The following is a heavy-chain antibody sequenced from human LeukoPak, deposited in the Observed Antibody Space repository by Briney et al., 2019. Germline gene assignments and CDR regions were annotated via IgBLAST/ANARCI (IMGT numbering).Heavy chain of an antibody. CDR1: GYTFTSYD. CDR3: ARGTRSIAAAATRVYYFDY. D-gene: IGHD6-13*01. Sequence: ASVKVSCEASGYTFTSYDINWVRQATGQGLEWMRWMNPNSGNTGYAQKFQGRVTMTRNTSISTAYMELSSLRSEDTAVYYCARGTRSIAAAATRVYYFDYRGRGTLVTVSS. CDR2: MNPNSGNT. V-gene: IGHV1-8*01. J-gene: IGHJ4*02.